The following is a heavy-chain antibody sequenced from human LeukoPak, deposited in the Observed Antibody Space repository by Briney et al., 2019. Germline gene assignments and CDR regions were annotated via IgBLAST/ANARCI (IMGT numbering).Heavy chain of an antibody. V-gene: IGHV3-33*01. CDR3: ARDRQQQLVRDYFDY. J-gene: IGHJ4*02. D-gene: IGHD6-13*01. CDR1: GFTFSSYG. Sequence: GGSLRLSCAASGFTFSSYGMHWVRQAPGKGLEWVAVIWYDGSNKYYADSVKGRFTISRDNSTNTLYLQMNSLRAEDTAVYYCARDRQQQLVRDYFDYWGQGTLVTVSS. CDR2: IWYDGSNK.